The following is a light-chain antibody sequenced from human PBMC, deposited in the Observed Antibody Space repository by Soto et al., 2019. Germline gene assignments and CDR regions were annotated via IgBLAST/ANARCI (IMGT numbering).Light chain of an antibody. J-gene: IGKJ5*01. CDR2: GAS. Sequence: EIVLTQSPGTLSLSPGERATLSCMASQSINSNYFAWYQQKPGQAPRLLIYGASSRATGIPDRFSGSGSGTDFTLTINSLEPEDFAVYYCQHRSIWPVSFGQGTRLEIK. CDR1: QSINSNY. CDR3: QHRSIWPVS. V-gene: IGKV3D-20*02.